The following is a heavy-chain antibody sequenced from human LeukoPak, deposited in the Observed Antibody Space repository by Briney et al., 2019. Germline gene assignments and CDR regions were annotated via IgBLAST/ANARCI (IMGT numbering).Heavy chain of an antibody. CDR3: ARGVRGVRYFDY. Sequence: GASVKVSCKASGYTFTSYDINWVRQATGQGLEWMGWMNSNSGNTGYAQKFQGRVTMTRNNSISTAYMELSSLRSEDTAVYYCARGVRGVRYFDYWGQGTLVTVSS. J-gene: IGHJ4*02. CDR1: GYTFTSYD. CDR2: MNSNSGNT. V-gene: IGHV1-8*01. D-gene: IGHD3-10*01.